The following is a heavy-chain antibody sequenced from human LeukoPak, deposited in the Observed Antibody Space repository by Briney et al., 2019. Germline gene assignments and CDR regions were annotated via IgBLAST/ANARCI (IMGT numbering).Heavy chain of an antibody. V-gene: IGHV4-34*01. CDR3: ARDQGSG. D-gene: IGHD6-19*01. J-gene: IGHJ1*01. Sequence: PSETLSLTCAVYSGSFSGYYWSWIRQPPGKGLEWIGEINHSGITNYNPSLKGRVTMSVDTSKNQFSLRLSSVTAADTAMYYCARDQGSGWGQGTLVTVSS. CDR2: INHSGIT. CDR1: SGSFSGYY.